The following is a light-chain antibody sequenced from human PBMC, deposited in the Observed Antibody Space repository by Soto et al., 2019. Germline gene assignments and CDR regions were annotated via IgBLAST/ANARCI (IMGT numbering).Light chain of an antibody. J-gene: IGKJ4*01. CDR2: GAS. CDR3: QQYHNWPLT. V-gene: IGKV3-15*01. CDR1: QRISRN. Sequence: IVMTESPATLSLSPRQRATLSCTASQRISRNLAWYQQKPGAAPRLAIYGASTRANGIPARFSGSGSGTEFSLTISSRQSEDFAVYYCQQYHNWPLTFGGGTKVDIK.